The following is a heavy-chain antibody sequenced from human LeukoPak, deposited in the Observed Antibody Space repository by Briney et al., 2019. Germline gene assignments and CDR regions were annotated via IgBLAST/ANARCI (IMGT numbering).Heavy chain of an antibody. D-gene: IGHD2-2*01. CDR2: LSNSGST. J-gene: IGHJ5*02. CDR1: GGSITGFY. Sequence: SETLSLTCTVSGGSITGFYWNWIRQPPGKGLEWIGLLSNSGSTNYNPSLESRVIISADTSKSQFSLRLSSVTAADTAVYYCARDPSYCSSASCPPWGQGTLVTVPS. V-gene: IGHV4-59*01. CDR3: ARDPSYCSSASCPP.